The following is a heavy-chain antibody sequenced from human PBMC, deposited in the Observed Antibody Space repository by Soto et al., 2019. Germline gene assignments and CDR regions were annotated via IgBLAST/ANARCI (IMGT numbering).Heavy chain of an antibody. Sequence: GGSLRLSCAASGFTFSSYSMVWVRQAPGQGLEWLSHISVGGSSKDYTDSVKGRFTISRDDARNSVYLQINGLRAEDTAVYYCARQESIVVVPAVILFDPWGQGTLVIVTS. J-gene: IGHJ5*02. CDR2: ISVGGSSK. CDR1: GFTFSSYS. V-gene: IGHV3-48*01. D-gene: IGHD2-2*01. CDR3: ARQESIVVVPAVILFDP.